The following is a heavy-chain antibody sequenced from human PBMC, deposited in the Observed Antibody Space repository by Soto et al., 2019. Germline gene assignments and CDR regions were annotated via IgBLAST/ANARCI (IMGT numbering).Heavy chain of an antibody. Sequence: SETLSLTCTVSGGSISSYYWSWIRQPPGKGLEWIGYIYYSGSTNYNPSLKSRVTISVDTSKNQFSLKLSSVTAADTAVYYCARQPMVRPPLGYMDVWGKGTTVTVSS. V-gene: IGHV4-59*08. CDR1: GGSISSYY. CDR3: ARQPMVRPPLGYMDV. D-gene: IGHD3-10*01. CDR2: IYYSGST. J-gene: IGHJ6*03.